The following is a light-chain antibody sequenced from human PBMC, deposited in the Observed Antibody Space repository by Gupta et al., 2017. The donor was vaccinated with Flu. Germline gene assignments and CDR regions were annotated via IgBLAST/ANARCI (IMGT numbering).Light chain of an antibody. J-gene: IGLJ3*02. V-gene: IGLV3-10*01. CDR3: YSRAGSGDIWV. Sequence: GQTARSTCSGDALTKKVAYWYQQKSGQRPVLGIEDDIKRPSGIPERLAGSSSGTVANRNISGAQVEDEAADYCYSRAGSGDIWVFGGGTKLTVL. CDR2: DDI. CDR1: ALTKKV.